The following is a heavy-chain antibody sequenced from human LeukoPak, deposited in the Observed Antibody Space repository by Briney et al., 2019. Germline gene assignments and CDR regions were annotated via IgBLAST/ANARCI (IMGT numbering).Heavy chain of an antibody. V-gene: IGHV4-59*08. J-gene: IGHJ4*02. D-gene: IGHD2-21*02. Sequence: SETLSLTCTVSGGSISSYYWSWIRQPPGKGLEWIGYNYYSGSTKSNPSLKSRVTIPVDTSKNQFSLKLSSVTAADTAVYYCARHGGDWVFDYWGQGTLVTVSS. CDR1: GGSISSYY. CDR3: ARHGGDWVFDY. CDR2: NYYSGST.